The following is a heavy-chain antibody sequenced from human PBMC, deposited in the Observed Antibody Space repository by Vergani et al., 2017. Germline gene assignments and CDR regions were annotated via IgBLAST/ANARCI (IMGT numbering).Heavy chain of an antibody. J-gene: IGHJ6*02. Sequence: QVQLQESGPGLVKPSETLSLTCAVSGYSISSGYYWGWIRQPPGKGLEWIGSIYHSGSTYYNPSLKSRVTISVDTSKNQFSLKLSSVTAADTAVYYCARQAPAWYNWNDLIYYYYYGMDVWGQGTTVTVSS. V-gene: IGHV4-38-2*01. CDR1: GYSISSGYY. D-gene: IGHD1-20*01. CDR3: ARQAPAWYNWNDLIYYYYYGMDV. CDR2: IYHSGST.